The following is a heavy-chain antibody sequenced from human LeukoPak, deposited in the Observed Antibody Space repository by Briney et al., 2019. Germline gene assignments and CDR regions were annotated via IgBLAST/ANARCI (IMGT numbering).Heavy chain of an antibody. CDR2: INHSGST. D-gene: IGHD2-21*02. J-gene: IGHJ4*02. V-gene: IGHV4-34*01. CDR1: GGSFSGYY. Sequence: SETLSLTCAVYGGSFSGYYWSWIRQPPGKGLEWIGEINHSGSTNYNPSLKSRVTISVDTSKNQFSLKLSSVTAADTAVHYCAGCGSDCYSFDYWGQGTLVTVSS. CDR3: AGCGSDCYSFDY.